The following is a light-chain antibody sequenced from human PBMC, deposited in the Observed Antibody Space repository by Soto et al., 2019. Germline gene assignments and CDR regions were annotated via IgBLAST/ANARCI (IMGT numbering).Light chain of an antibody. V-gene: IGLV2-11*01. Sequence: QSVLTQPRSVSGSPGQSVTISCTGTSSDVGTYNFVSWYQQHPGKAPKFMIYDVTKRPSGVPDRFSGSKSGNTASLTISGLQAEDEAYYYCCSYVGSYTSYVFGTGTKLTVL. J-gene: IGLJ1*01. CDR2: DVT. CDR1: SSDVGTYNF. CDR3: CSYVGSYTSYV.